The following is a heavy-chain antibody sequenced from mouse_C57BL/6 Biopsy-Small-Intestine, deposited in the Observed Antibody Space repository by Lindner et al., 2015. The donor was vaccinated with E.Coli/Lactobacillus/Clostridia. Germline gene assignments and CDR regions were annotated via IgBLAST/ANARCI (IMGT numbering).Heavy chain of an antibody. CDR1: GFTFSDYG. CDR3: ARVYSYYNYDEGHALDY. V-gene: IGHV5-17*01. Sequence: VQLQESGGGLVKPGGSRKLSCAASGFTFSDYGMRWVRQAPEKGLEWVAYISSGSSTIYYADTVKGRFTISRDNAKNTLFLQMTSLRSEDTAMYYCARVYSYYNYDEGHALDYWGQGTSVTVSS. J-gene: IGHJ4*01. D-gene: IGHD2-12*01. CDR2: ISSGSSTI.